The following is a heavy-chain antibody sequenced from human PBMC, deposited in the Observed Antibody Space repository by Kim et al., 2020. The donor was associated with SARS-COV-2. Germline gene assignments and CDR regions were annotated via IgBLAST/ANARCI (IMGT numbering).Heavy chain of an antibody. J-gene: IGHJ4*02. CDR3: ARSDYGNYFFDY. V-gene: IGHV4-31*03. D-gene: IGHD4-17*01. Sequence: SETLSLTCTVSGGYIFRDGYYWNWIRQHPGKGLEWIGYNYNNRSNYYNPSLKSRLTISADTSENQFSLKLTSVTAADTAVYYCARSDYGNYFFDYWGQG. CDR2: NYNNRSN. CDR1: GGYIFRDGYY.